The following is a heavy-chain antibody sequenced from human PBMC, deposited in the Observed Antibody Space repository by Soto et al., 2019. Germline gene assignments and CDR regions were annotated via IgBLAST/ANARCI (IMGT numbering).Heavy chain of an antibody. CDR3: ARAETSMVSAELYYDE. D-gene: IGHD5-18*01. Sequence: GGSLRLSCAASGFTFNSYTMHWVRQAPGKGLEWVAVISYDGSNKYYADSVKGRFTISRDNSKNTLYLQMNSLRAEDTAVYYCARAETSMVSAELYYDEWGQGTLVPVSS. CDR1: GFTFNSYT. J-gene: IGHJ4*02. CDR2: ISYDGSNK. V-gene: IGHV3-30-3*01.